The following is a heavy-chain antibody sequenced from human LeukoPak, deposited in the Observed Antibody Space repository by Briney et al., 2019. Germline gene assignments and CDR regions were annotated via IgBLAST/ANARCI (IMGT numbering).Heavy chain of an antibody. D-gene: IGHD4/OR15-4a*01. CDR1: GYTFTVYY. CDR2: INPNSGGT. Sequence: ASVKVSCKASGYTFTVYYMHLGRQAPGQGLEWMGRINPNSGGTNYAQKFQGRVTMTRDTSISKAYMELSRLRSDDTAVYYCARMSGLWWHYDYWGQGTLVTVSS. J-gene: IGHJ4*02. CDR3: ARMSGLWWHYDY. V-gene: IGHV1-2*06.